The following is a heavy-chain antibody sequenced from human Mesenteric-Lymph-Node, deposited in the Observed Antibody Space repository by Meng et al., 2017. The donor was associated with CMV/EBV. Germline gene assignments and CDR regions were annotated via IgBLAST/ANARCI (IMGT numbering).Heavy chain of an antibody. CDR1: GYTFTGYY. Sequence: ASVKVSCKASGYTFTGYYMHWVRQAPGQGLEWMGWINPNSGGTNYAQNFQDRVTMTSDTSITTAYMELSSLISDDSAIYYCARGRYYYGLDVWGQGTAVTVSS. V-gene: IGHV1-2*02. D-gene: IGHD3-16*02. CDR3: ARGRYYYGLDV. CDR2: INPNSGGT. J-gene: IGHJ6*02.